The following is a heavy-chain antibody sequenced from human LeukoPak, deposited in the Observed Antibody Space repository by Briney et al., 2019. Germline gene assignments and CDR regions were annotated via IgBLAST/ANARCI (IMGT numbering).Heavy chain of an antibody. V-gene: IGHV4-39*07. Sequence: PSQTLSLTCTVSGGSISSGSYYWGWIRQPPGKGLEWIGSIYYSGSTYYNPPLKSRVTISVDTSKNQFSLKLSSVTAADTAVYYCARELTVWFGELLSFDYWGQGTLVTVSS. CDR3: ARELTVWFGELLSFDY. CDR2: IYYSGST. D-gene: IGHD3-10*01. CDR1: GGSISSGSYY. J-gene: IGHJ4*02.